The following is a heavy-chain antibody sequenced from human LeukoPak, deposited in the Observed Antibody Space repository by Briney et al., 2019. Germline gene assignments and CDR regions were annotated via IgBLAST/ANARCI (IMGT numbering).Heavy chain of an antibody. D-gene: IGHD6-19*01. CDR2: ISGSGGST. CDR3: AKSQQWLVQADFDY. J-gene: IGHJ4*02. V-gene: IGHV3-23*01. CDR1: GFTFSSYA. Sequence: GSLRLSCAASGFTFSSYAMSCVRQAPGKGLEWVSAISGSGGSTYYADSVKGRFTISRDNSKNTLYLQMNSLRAEDTAVYYCAKSQQWLVQADFDYWGQGTLVTVSS.